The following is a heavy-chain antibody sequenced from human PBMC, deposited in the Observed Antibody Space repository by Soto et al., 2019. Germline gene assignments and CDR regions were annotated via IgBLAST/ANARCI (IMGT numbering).Heavy chain of an antibody. CDR3: ARDTYYYDSSGYGRGDFDY. J-gene: IGHJ4*02. D-gene: IGHD3-22*01. CDR1: GYTFTSYG. Sequence: QVQLVQSGAEVKKPGASVKVSCKASGYTFTSYGISWVRQAPGQGLEWMGWISAYNGNTNYAQKLQGRVTITTDTSTSTAYMELRSLRSDDTAVYYCARDTYYYDSSGYGRGDFDYWGQGTLVTVSS. V-gene: IGHV1-18*01. CDR2: ISAYNGNT.